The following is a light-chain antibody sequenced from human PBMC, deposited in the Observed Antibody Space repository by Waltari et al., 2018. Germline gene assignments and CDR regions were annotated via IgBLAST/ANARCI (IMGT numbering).Light chain of an antibody. CDR2: YKSDSDN. J-gene: IGLJ3*02. CDR1: SGINVRMYR. Sequence: QAVLTQPSSLSASPGASASLTCTFRSGINVRMYRLHWYQQKPGSPPQYLLRYKSDSDNQQGSGVPSRFSGSKDASANAGILLISGLQSEDEADYYCMIWHSSAWVFGGGTKLTVL. V-gene: IGLV5-45*02. CDR3: MIWHSSAWV.